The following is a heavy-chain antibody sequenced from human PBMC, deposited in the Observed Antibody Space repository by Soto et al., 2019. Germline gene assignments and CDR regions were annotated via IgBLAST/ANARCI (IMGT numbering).Heavy chain of an antibody. V-gene: IGHV3-30*18. CDR1: GFTFSSYG. CDR3: AKDLPGSGLDY. D-gene: IGHD6-19*01. CDR2: ISYDGSNK. J-gene: IGHJ4*02. Sequence: QVQLVESGGGVVQPGRSLRLSCAASGFTFSSYGMHWVRQAPGKGLEWVAVISYDGSNKYYADSVKGRFTISRDNSKNTLYLQMNSLRAEDTAVYYCAKDLPGSGLDYWGQGTLVTVSS.